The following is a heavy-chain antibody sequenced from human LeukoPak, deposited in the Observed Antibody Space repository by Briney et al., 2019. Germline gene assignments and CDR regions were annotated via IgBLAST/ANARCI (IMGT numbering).Heavy chain of an antibody. D-gene: IGHD3-22*01. Sequence: SETLSLTCTVSGGSISSGSYYWSWIRQPAGKGLEWIGRIYTSGSTNYNPSLKSRVTISVDTSKNQFSLKLSSVTAADTAVYYCARQGYYYDSSGYYLGFNYWGQGTLVTVSS. V-gene: IGHV4-61*02. J-gene: IGHJ4*02. CDR1: GGSISSGSYY. CDR2: IYTSGST. CDR3: ARQGYYYDSSGYYLGFNY.